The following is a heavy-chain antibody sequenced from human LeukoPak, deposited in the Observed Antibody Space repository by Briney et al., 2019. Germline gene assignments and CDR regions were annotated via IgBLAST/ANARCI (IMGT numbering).Heavy chain of an antibody. V-gene: IGHV1-8*01. J-gene: IGHJ4*02. Sequence: ASVKVSCKASGYTFTSYDINWVRQATGQGLEWMGRMNPNSGNTGYAQKFQGRVTMTRNTSISTAYMELSSLRSEDTAVYYCARFSYCTNGVCYARSGYWGQGTLVTVSS. CDR2: MNPNSGNT. CDR3: ARFSYCTNGVCYARSGY. CDR1: GYTFTSYD. D-gene: IGHD2-8*01.